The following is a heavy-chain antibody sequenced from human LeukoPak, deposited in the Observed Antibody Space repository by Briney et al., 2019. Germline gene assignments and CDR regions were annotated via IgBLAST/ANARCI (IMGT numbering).Heavy chain of an antibody. Sequence: ASVKVSCKASGYTFTGYYTHWVRQAPGQGLEWMGWINSNSGGTNYAQKFQGRVTMTRDTSITTAYMELSRLRSDDTAVYYCARAPAIVVVVAATPEDYYYYMDVWGKGTTVTVSS. CDR3: ARAPAIVVVVAATPEDYYYYMDV. CDR2: INSNSGGT. CDR1: GYTFTGYY. D-gene: IGHD2-15*01. V-gene: IGHV1-2*02. J-gene: IGHJ6*03.